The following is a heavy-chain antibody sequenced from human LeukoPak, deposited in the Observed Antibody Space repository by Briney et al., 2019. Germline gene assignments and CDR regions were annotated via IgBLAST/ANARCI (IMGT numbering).Heavy chain of an antibody. D-gene: IGHD5-12*01. CDR2: IIPIFGTA. CDR1: GCTFSSYA. J-gene: IGHJ6*03. V-gene: IGHV1-69*01. Sequence: GASVKVSCKGSGCTFSSYAISWVRQAPGQGLEWMGGIIPIFGTANYAQSFQGRVTITADESTSTAYMELSSLRSEDAAVFYCARENRGYSGYDPDEYYYYIDFWGKGTLVTVSS. CDR3: ARENRGYSGYDPDEYYYYIDF.